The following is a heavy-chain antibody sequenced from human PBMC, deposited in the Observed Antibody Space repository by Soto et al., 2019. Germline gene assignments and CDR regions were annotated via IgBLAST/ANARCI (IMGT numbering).Heavy chain of an antibody. Sequence: ASVQVPCKASVYTFTGDYMHWVRPAPGQGLEWMGWINPNSGGTNYAQKFQGWVTMTRDTSISTAHMELSRLRSDDTAVYYCARGSMVRGVITPYGMDVWGQGTTVTVSS. J-gene: IGHJ6*02. CDR1: VYTFTGDY. CDR2: INPNSGGT. V-gene: IGHV1-2*04. CDR3: ARGSMVRGVITPYGMDV. D-gene: IGHD3-10*01.